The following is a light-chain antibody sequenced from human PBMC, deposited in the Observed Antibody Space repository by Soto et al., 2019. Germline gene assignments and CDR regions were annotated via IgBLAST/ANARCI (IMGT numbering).Light chain of an antibody. CDR1: SSNIGSNT. CDR2: SNN. Sequence: QSVLTQPPSASGTPGQRVTISCSGSSSNIGSNTVNWYQQLPGTAPKLLIYSNNQRPSGVPDRFSGSKSGTSASLAISGLQYEDEADYYCAAWDESLNGPYVFGTGTKVTVL. J-gene: IGLJ1*01. CDR3: AAWDESLNGPYV. V-gene: IGLV1-44*01.